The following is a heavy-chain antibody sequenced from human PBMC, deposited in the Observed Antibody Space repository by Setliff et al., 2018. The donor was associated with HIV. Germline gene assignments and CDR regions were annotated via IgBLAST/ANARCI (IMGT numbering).Heavy chain of an antibody. J-gene: IGHJ3*01. CDR1: GGSISTYY. Sequence: SETLSLTCPVSGGSISTYYWSWIRQPPGKGLEWIGSIYFTGSRDNNPSLKSRVTLSVGTSKHQFSLKLSSATATDTAVYYCARVQMASAAFDVWGQGTMVTVSS. CDR2: IYFTGSR. CDR3: ARVQMASAAFDV. V-gene: IGHV4-59*01.